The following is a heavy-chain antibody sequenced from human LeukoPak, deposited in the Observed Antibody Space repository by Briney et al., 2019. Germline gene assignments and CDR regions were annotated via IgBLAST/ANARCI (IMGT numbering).Heavy chain of an antibody. Sequence: GASVKVSCKASGYTFTSYGISWVGQAPGQGLEWMGWISAYNGNTNYAQKLQGRVTMTTDTSTSTAYMQLRSLRSDDTAMYYCARGPIDLRIAAAANFDYWGQGTLVTVSS. CDR3: ARGPIDLRIAAAANFDY. J-gene: IGHJ4*02. D-gene: IGHD6-13*01. CDR1: GYTFTSYG. V-gene: IGHV1-18*01. CDR2: ISAYNGNT.